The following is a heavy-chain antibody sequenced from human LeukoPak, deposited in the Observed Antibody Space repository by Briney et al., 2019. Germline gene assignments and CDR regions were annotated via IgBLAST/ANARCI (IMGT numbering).Heavy chain of an antibody. CDR1: GGSFSGYY. CDR3: AAYYYDSSGYFDY. D-gene: IGHD3-22*01. V-gene: IGHV4-34*01. Sequence: SETLSLTCAVYGGSFSGYYWIWIPQPPGKGLEWMGEINHSGSTNYNPSLKSRVTISVDTSTNQFSLKLSSVTAADTAVYYCAAYYYDSSGYFDYWGQGTLVTVSS. CDR2: INHSGST. J-gene: IGHJ4*02.